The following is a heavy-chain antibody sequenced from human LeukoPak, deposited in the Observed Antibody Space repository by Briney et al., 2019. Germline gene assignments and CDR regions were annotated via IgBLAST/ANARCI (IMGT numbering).Heavy chain of an antibody. CDR1: GGSISSYY. D-gene: IGHD4-23*01. V-gene: IGHV4-59*01. CDR3: ARVGVDYSGNVIKYYFDY. Sequence: SETLSLTCTVSGGSISSYYWSWIRQPPGKGLEWIGYIYYSGSTNYNPSLKSRVTISVDTSKNQFSLKLSSVTAADTAVYYCARVGVDYSGNVIKYYFDYWGQGTLVTVSS. CDR2: IYYSGST. J-gene: IGHJ4*02.